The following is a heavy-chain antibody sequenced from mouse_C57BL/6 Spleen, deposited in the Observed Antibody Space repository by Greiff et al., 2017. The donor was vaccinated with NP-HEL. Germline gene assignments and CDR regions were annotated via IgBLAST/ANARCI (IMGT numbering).Heavy chain of an antibody. CDR2: IDPSDSYT. D-gene: IGHD2-1*01. Sequence: QVQLQQPGAELVKPGASVKLSCKASGYTFTSYWMQWVKQRPGQGLEWIGEIDPSDSYTNYNQKFKGKATLTVDTSSSTAYMQLSSLTSEDSAVYYCARRGNYGFDYGGQGTTLTVSS. CDR1: GYTFTSYW. CDR3: ARRGNYGFDY. J-gene: IGHJ2*01. V-gene: IGHV1-50*01.